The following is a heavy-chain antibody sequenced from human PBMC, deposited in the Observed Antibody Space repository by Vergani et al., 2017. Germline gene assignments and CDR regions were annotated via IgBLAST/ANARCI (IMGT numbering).Heavy chain of an antibody. V-gene: IGHV3-7*03. CDR2: IKQDGSEK. J-gene: IGHJ4*02. D-gene: IGHD3-3*01. CDR1: GFTFSSYS. Sequence: EVQLVESGGGLVKPGGSLRLSCAASGFTFSSYSMNWVRQAPGKGLEWVANIKQDGSEKYYVDSVKGRFTISRDNAKNSLYLQMNSLRAEDTAVYYCAKDFGVVIMHSGGFDYWGQGTLVTVSS. CDR3: AKDFGVVIMHSGGFDY.